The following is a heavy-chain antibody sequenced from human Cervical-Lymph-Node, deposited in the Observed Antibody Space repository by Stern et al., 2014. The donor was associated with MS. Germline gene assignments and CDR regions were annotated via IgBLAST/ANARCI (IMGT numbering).Heavy chain of an antibody. J-gene: IGHJ4*02. CDR3: ARVPWMGATLMDY. V-gene: IGHV3-33*01. CDR2: IYYDGNNK. CDR1: GFTFSSFG. Sequence: QVQLVQSGGGVVQPGRSLRLSCVASGFTFSSFGMHWVRQAPGKGLEWVALIYYDGNNKYYEDSVKGRFTISRDNSKNTLYLQVNSLRVEDTAVYYCARVPWMGATLMDYWGQGTLVTVSS. D-gene: IGHD1-26*01.